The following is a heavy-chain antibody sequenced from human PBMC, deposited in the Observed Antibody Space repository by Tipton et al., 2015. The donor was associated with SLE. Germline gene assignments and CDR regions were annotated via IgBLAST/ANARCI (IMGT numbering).Heavy chain of an antibody. J-gene: IGHJ3*01. CDR1: GYSFPIYW. D-gene: IGHD3/OR15-3a*01. CDR3: ARQRARGLDEGGFDL. Sequence: VQLVQSGAEVKKPGESLKISCKGSGYSFPIYWIGWVRQMPGKGLEWMGIIYPGDSDGRYSPSFQGQVTISADKSISTAFLQWSSLKASDTAMYYCARQRARGLDEGGFDLCGQGTMVTVSS. CDR2: IYPGDSDG. V-gene: IGHV5-51*01.